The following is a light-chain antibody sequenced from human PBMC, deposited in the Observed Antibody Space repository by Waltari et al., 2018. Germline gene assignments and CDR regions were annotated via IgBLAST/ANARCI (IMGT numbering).Light chain of an antibody. CDR1: NLGGTF. CDR2: QDT. V-gene: IGLV3-1*01. Sequence: SYELTQPPSVSVSPGQTATLTCSGDNLGGTFTSWYPQNPGQSPVLVIYQDTKRPSAVPARFSGSNSGNMATLTISGTQAVDEADYYCQAWDNSVVFGGGTRLTVL. CDR3: QAWDNSVV. J-gene: IGLJ2*01.